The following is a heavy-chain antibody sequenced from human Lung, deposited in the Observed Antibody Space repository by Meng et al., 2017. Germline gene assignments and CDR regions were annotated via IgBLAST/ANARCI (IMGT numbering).Heavy chain of an antibody. Sequence: QVHLVQPGLAVKKPGAPVKVSCKASGYTFTTYGISWLRQAPGQGLEWMGWIDPGNGNRDFAEKFQDRLTMSNDTSSSTVYMELTRLTSDDTAVYYCARDRQWLFDYWGQGALVTVSS. CDR1: GYTFTTYG. J-gene: IGHJ4*02. V-gene: IGHV1-18*01. CDR2: IDPGNGNR. CDR3: ARDRQWLFDY. D-gene: IGHD6-19*01.